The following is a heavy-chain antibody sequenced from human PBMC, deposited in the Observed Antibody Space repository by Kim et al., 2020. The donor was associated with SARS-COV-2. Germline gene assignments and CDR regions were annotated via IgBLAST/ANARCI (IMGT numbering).Heavy chain of an antibody. CDR3: ARSAVTMVRGVITNWFDP. V-gene: IGHV4-59*01. CDR2: ISYSGST. J-gene: IGHJ5*02. D-gene: IGHD3-10*01. CDR1: GGSIRSYY. Sequence: SETLSLTCTVSGGSIRSYYWSWIRQPPGKGLEWIGYISYSGSTKYNPSLKSRVTISVDTSKNQFSLKQSSVTAADTAVYYCARSAVTMVRGVITNWFDPWGQGTLVTVSS.